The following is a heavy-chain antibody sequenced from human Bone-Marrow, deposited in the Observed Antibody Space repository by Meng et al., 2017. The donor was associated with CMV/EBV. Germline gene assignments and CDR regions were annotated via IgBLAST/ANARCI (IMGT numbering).Heavy chain of an antibody. CDR1: GFTFSNYE. Sequence: GESLKISCAASGFTFSNYEMHWVRQAPGEGLEWVTFISYDGSREYYADSVRGRFTISRDNSKNTLYLQMNSLRSEDTALYYCTGDFSNNYCIDYWGQGTLVTVSS. D-gene: IGHD4-11*01. V-gene: IGHV3-30*04. CDR2: ISYDGSRE. CDR3: TGDFSNNYCIDY. J-gene: IGHJ4*02.